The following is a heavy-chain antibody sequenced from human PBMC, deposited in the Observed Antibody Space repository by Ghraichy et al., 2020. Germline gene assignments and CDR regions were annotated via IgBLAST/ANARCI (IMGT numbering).Heavy chain of an antibody. V-gene: IGHV1-18*04. Sequence: ASVKVSCKASGYTFTSYSISWVRQAPGQGLEWMGWISAYNGNTNYAQKLQGRVTMTTDTSTSTAYMELRSLRSDDTAVYYCARETVLEYSSGGYGDAVDIWGKSTMVVVSS. J-gene: IGHJ3*02. CDR1: GYTFTSYS. CDR3: ARETVLEYSSGGYGDAVDI. D-gene: IGHD6-19*01. CDR2: ISAYNGNT.